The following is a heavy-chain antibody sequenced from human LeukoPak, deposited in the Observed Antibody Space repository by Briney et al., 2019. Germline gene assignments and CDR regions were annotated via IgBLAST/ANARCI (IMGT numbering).Heavy chain of an antibody. J-gene: IGHJ4*02. CDR1: GVSISTYY. V-gene: IGHV4-59*01. CDR2: IYYSGNT. CDR3: ASCRGYSYGYYFNY. D-gene: IGHD5-18*01. Sequence: PSETLSLTCTVSGVSISTYYWSWIRQPPGKGLEWIGYIYYSGNTNYNPSLKSRVTISIDTSKNQFSLRLNPVTAADTAVYYCASCRGYSYGYYFNYWGQGTLVTVSS.